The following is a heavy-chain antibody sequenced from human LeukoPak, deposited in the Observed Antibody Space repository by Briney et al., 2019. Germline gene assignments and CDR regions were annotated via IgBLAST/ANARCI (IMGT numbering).Heavy chain of an antibody. CDR3: AKQAGPSYYYYMDV. Sequence: GGSLRLSCAASGFTFSSYAMSWVRQAPGKGLEWVSAISGSGVSTYYADSVKGRFTISRDNSKNTLHLQMNSLRPEDTAVYYCAKQAGPSYYYYMDVWGKGTTVTVSS. CDR1: GFTFSSYA. V-gene: IGHV3-23*01. J-gene: IGHJ6*03. CDR2: ISGSGVST.